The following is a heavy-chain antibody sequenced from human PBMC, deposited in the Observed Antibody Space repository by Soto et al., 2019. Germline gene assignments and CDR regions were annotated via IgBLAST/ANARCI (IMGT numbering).Heavy chain of an antibody. CDR1: GSSSSSYG. CDR3: AKDRGYYSSSLPFY. D-gene: IGHD6-13*01. CDR2: ISYDGTYK. J-gene: IGHJ4*02. V-gene: IGHV3-30*18. Sequence: QVQLVESGGGVVQPGRSLRLSCAASGSSSSSYGIHWVLQVPGKGLEWVAVISYDGTYKYYADSVKGRFTFSRDNSKNTVYLQMNSLRAEDTAVYYCAKDRGYYSSSLPFYWGQGTLVTVSS.